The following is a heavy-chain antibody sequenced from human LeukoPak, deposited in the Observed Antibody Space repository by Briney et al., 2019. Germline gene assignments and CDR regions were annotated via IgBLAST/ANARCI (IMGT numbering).Heavy chain of an antibody. CDR3: AKRGEVSTYYYFES. V-gene: IGHV3-30*04. J-gene: IGHJ4*02. CDR1: GFTFSSYA. D-gene: IGHD2/OR15-2a*01. Sequence: GGSLRLSCAASGFTFSSYAMHWVRQAPGKGLEWVAVISYDGSNKYYADSVKGRFTISRDNSKSTLFLQMDSLRVEDTALYYCAKRGEVSTYYYFESWGQGALVTVSS. CDR2: ISYDGSNK.